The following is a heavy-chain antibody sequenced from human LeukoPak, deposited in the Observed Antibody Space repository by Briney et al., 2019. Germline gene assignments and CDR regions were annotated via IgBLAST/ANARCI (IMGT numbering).Heavy chain of an antibody. CDR1: GFTFSSYA. D-gene: IGHD3-22*01. J-gene: IGHJ6*02. Sequence: GGSLRLSCAASGFTFSSYAMSWVRQAPGKGLEWVSAISGSGGSTYYAGSVKGRFTISRDNSKNTLYLQMNSLRAEDTAVYYCAKVDYYDSSGYADYYYGMDVWGQGTTVTVSS. V-gene: IGHV3-23*01. CDR2: ISGSGGST. CDR3: AKVDYYDSSGYADYYYGMDV.